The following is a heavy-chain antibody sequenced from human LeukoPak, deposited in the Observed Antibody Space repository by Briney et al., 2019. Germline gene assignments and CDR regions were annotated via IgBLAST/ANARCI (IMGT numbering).Heavy chain of an antibody. CDR2: IVVGSGNT. CDR1: GFTFTSSA. Sequence: ASVKVSCKASGFTFTSSAVQWVRQARGQRLEWIGWIVVGSGNTNYAQKFQERVTITRDMSTSTAYMELSSLRSEDTAVYYCARDLDGDSYGYFDYWGQGTLVTVSS. V-gene: IGHV1-58*01. CDR3: ARDLDGDSYGYFDY. J-gene: IGHJ4*02. D-gene: IGHD5-18*01.